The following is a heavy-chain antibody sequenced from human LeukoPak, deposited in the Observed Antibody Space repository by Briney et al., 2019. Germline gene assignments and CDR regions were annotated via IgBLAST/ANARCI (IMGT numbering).Heavy chain of an antibody. V-gene: IGHV3-23*01. D-gene: IGHD4-17*01. J-gene: IGHJ4*02. CDR1: GFTFSNHA. CDR3: ANEIRPNDY. CDR2: IGISGTKT. Sequence: GGSLRLSCEGSGFTFSNHAMTWVRQAPGKGLEWVSAIGISGTKTYYGDSVKGRFLISRDNSKNTLYLQMNSLRVEDTAVYFCANEIRPNDYWGQGTLVTVAS.